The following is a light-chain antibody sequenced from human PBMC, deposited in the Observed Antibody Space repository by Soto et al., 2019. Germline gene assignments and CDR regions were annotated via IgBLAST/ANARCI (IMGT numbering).Light chain of an antibody. J-gene: IGKJ1*01. CDR3: QQLNSYPPT. V-gene: IGKV1-9*01. Sequence: IQLTQSPSSLSASVGDRVTITWRASQGISSYLAWYQQKPRKAPKLLIYAASTLQSGVPSRFSGSRSATDFALTISSLQPEDFATYYCQQLNSYPPTFGQGTRVEI. CDR2: AAS. CDR1: QGISSY.